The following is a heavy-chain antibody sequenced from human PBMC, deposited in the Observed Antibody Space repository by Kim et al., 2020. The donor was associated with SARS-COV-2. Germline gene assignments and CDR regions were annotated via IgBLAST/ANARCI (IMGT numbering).Heavy chain of an antibody. J-gene: IGHJ6*02. D-gene: IGHD5-12*01. CDR1: GGTFSSYA. V-gene: IGHV1-69*04. Sequence: SVKVSCKASGGTFSSYAISWVRQAPGQGLEWMGRIIPILGIANYAQKFQGRVTLTADKSTSTAYMELSSLRSEDTAVYYWAKHGYGWHYGIVVWGQGTT. CDR2: IIPILGIA. CDR3: AKHGYGWHYGIVV.